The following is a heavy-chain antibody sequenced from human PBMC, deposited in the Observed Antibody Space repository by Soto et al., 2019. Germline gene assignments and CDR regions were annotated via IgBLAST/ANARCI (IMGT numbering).Heavy chain of an antibody. V-gene: IGHV4-59*01. D-gene: IGHD4-17*01. CDR3: ARTCDGCYGAELYWYFEL. CDR2: IYYSGST. J-gene: IGHJ2*01. Sequence: SETLSLTCTVSGGSISSYYWSWIRQPPGKGLEWIGYIYYSGSTNYNPSLKSRVTISVDTSKNQFSLKLSSVTAADTAVYYCARTCDGCYGAELYWYFELRARRTPVTVSS. CDR1: GGSISSYY.